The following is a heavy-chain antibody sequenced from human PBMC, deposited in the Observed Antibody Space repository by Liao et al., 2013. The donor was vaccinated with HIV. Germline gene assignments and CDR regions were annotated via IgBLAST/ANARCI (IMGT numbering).Heavy chain of an antibody. D-gene: IGHD2-21*01. CDR3: ARGRYCDGSDCYGDFHNWFDP. CDR2: VYSTGIT. CDR1: GDSLSSGSYY. V-gene: IGHV4-61*02. J-gene: IGHJ5*02. Sequence: QVQLQESGPGLVKASQPLSLTCTVSGDSLSSGSYYWSWIRQPAGKGLEWIGRVYSTGITNYNPSLKSRVTISMNTSENHFSLELSSVTAADAAMYYCARGRYCDGSDCYGDFHNWFDPWGQGTQVIVSS.